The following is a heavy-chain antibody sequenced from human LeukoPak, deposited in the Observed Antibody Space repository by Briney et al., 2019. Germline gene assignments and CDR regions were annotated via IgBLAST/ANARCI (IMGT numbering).Heavy chain of an antibody. CDR1: GGSISSGDYY. Sequence: SETLSPTCTVSGGSISSGDYYWSWIRQPPGKGLEWIGYIYYSGSTYYNPSLKSRVTISVDTSKNQFSLKLSSVTAADTAVYYCARSQKGYTYGMDVWGQGTTVTVSS. CDR3: ARSQKGYTYGMDV. CDR2: IYYSGST. D-gene: IGHD6-13*01. J-gene: IGHJ6*02. V-gene: IGHV4-30-4*01.